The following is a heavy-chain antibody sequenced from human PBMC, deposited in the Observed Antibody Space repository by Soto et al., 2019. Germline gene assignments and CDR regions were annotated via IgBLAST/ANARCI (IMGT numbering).Heavy chain of an antibody. CDR2: ITSDGGGT. D-gene: IGHD2-8*02. CDR3: VSRGVVSRGEGGPYAP. CDR1: GFTFSDCA. V-gene: IGHV3-64D*06. J-gene: IGHJ5*02. Sequence: EVLLVESGGGLVQPGGSLRLSCSASGFTFSDCAMHWVRQTPGKRLYFVSAITSDGGGTFYANSVKGRFTISRDNSKNTLYLQMGSLRVEDTAIYYCVSRGVVSRGEGGPYAPGGQGTLVPVSS.